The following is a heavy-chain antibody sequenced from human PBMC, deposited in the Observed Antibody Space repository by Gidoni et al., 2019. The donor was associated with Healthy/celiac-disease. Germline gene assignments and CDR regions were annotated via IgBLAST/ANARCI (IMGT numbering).Heavy chain of an antibody. D-gene: IGHD2-15*01. Sequence: EVQLLESGGGLVQHGGSLRLSCAASGITFSSYAMSWVRQAPGKGLEWVSAISGSGGSTYYADSVKGRFTISRDNSKNTLYLQMNSLRAEDTAVYYCAKHRSGGSSRPFDPWGQGTLVTVSS. J-gene: IGHJ5*02. V-gene: IGHV3-23*01. CDR1: GITFSSYA. CDR3: AKHRSGGSSRPFDP. CDR2: ISGSGGST.